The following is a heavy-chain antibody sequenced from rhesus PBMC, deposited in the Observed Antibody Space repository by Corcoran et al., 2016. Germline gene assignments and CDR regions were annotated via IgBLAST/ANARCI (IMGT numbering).Heavy chain of an antibody. CDR3: ARFHYNRFDV. CDR2: MDGNISSP. J-gene: IGHJ5-1*01. V-gene: IGHV4-73*01. CDR1: CASILGYY. Sequence: QVKLQQWGEGLVKPSETLSLICAVYCASILGYYLSCIRQPPGRGLEWIGNMDGNISSPTYNPPRKTRVTISKDTSRNEFSLKLSSGTAADTAVYYCARFHYNRFDVWGPGVRVTVSS.